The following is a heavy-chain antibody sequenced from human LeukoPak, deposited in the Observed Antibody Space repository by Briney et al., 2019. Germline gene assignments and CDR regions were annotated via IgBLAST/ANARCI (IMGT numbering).Heavy chain of an antibody. V-gene: IGHV1-18*01. CDR2: ISTYNGNT. CDR1: GYTFTSHG. Sequence: ASVKVSCKASGYTFTSHGISWVRQAPGQGLEGMGWISTYNGNTNYAQKLQGRVSMTTDTSTSTAYMDLRSLRSDDTAVYYCARGKRWLQPTNFDYWGQGTLVTVSS. CDR3: ARGKRWLQPTNFDY. D-gene: IGHD5-24*01. J-gene: IGHJ4*02.